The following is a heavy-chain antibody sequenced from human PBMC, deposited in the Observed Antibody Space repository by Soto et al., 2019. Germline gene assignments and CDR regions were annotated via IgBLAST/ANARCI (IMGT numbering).Heavy chain of an antibody. CDR1: GGSFIGYY. CDR3: ARALTFGGVIVDLGY. J-gene: IGHJ4*02. CDR2: INHSGST. Sequence: SETLSLTCAFYGGSFIGYYWSWIRQPPGKGLEWIGEINHSGSTNYNPSLKSRVTISVDTSKNQFSLKLSSVTAADTAVYYCARALTFGGVIVDLGYWGQGTLVTVSS. V-gene: IGHV4-34*01. D-gene: IGHD3-16*02.